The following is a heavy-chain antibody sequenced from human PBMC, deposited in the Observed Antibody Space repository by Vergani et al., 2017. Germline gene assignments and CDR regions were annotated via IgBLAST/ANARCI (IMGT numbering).Heavy chain of an antibody. CDR1: GGSISSYY. CDR2: IYYSGST. Sequence: QVQLQESGPGLVKPSETLSLTCTVSGGSISSYYWSWIRQPPGKGLEWIGYIYYSGSTNYNPSLKSRVTISVDTSKNQFSLKLSSVTAADTAVYYCARHGLHWGELSLYRSDAFDIWGQGTMVTVSS. CDR3: ARHGLHWGELSLYRSDAFDI. J-gene: IGHJ3*02. V-gene: IGHV4-59*08. D-gene: IGHD3-16*02.